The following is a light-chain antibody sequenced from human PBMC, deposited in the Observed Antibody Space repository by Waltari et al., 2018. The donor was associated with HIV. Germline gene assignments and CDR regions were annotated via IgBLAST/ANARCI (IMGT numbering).Light chain of an antibody. J-gene: IGKJ2*01. CDR1: QGIGSH. CDR3: QQYDTYPPT. CDR2: SSS. Sequence: TQSPSSVSASIGDRVTITCRARQGIGSHVAWFQQKPGQAPTSLIYSSSRLQSGVSTRFSGGGSGTEFTLTIDSLQSEDFVNYFCQQYDTYPPTFAQGT. V-gene: IGKV1-16*01.